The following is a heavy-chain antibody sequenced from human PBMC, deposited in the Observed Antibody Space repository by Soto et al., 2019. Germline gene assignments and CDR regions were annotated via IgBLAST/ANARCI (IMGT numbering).Heavy chain of an antibody. CDR2: ISSNGGST. V-gene: IGHV3-64D*08. Sequence: GGSLRLSCSASGFTFSSYAMHWVRQAPGKGLEYVSAISSNGGSTYYADSVKGRFTISRDNSKNTLYLQMSSLRAEDTAVYYCVKGGGGLYGSGSYPFDYWGQGTLVTVSS. CDR1: GFTFSSYA. CDR3: VKGGGGLYGSGSYPFDY. J-gene: IGHJ4*02. D-gene: IGHD3-10*01.